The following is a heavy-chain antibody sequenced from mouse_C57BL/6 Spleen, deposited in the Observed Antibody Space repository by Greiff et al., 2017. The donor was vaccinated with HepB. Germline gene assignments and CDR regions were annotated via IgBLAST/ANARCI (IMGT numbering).Heavy chain of an antibody. CDR2: IYPGSGST. CDR1: GYTFTSYW. CDR3: ARPYDYDGGFAY. D-gene: IGHD2-4*01. Sequence: QVQLQQPGAELVKPGASVKMSCKASGYTFTSYWITWVKQRPGQGLEWIGDIYPGSGSTNYNEKFKSKATLTVDTSSSTAYMQLISLTSEDSAVYYCARPYDYDGGFAYWGQGTLVTVSA. J-gene: IGHJ3*01. V-gene: IGHV1-55*01.